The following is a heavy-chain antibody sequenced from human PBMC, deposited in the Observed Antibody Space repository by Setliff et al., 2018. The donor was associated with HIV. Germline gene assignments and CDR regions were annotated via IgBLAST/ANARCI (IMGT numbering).Heavy chain of an antibody. CDR3: ASRAVAAFDY. Sequence: SETLSLTCTISNGSISSGGYYWSWIRQHPGKGLEWIGYIYYSGSTYYNPSLKSRLTISLDTSKNQFSLKLSSVTAADTAVYYCASRAVAAFDYWGRGTLVTVSS. CDR2: IYYSGST. CDR1: NGSISSGGYY. D-gene: IGHD6-19*01. V-gene: IGHV4-31*03. J-gene: IGHJ4*02.